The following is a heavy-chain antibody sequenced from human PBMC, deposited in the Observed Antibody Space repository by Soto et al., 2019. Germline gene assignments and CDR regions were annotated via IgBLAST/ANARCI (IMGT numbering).Heavy chain of an antibody. Sequence: ASVKVSCTASGYTFTSYGISWVRQAPGQGLEWMGWISAYNGNTNYAQKLQGRVTMTTDTSTSTAYMELRSLRSDDTAVYYCARHSPAAIVVVPAASNWFDPWGQGTLVTVSS. CDR2: ISAYNGNT. CDR1: GYTFTSYG. CDR3: ARHSPAAIVVVPAASNWFDP. V-gene: IGHV1-18*01. J-gene: IGHJ5*02. D-gene: IGHD2-2*01.